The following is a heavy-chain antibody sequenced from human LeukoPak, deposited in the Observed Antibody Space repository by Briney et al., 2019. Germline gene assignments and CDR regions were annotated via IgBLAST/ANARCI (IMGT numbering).Heavy chain of an antibody. CDR3: VKSPGYNYGSSVHFDY. Sequence: GGSLRLSCAASGFTFDDYAMHWVRQAPGKGLEWVSHISWNSGSITYADSVKGRFTISRDNAKNSLYLQMNSLRAEDTALYYCVKSPGYNYGSSVHFDYWGQGTLVTVSS. V-gene: IGHV3-9*01. CDR2: ISWNSGSI. J-gene: IGHJ4*02. D-gene: IGHD3-10*01. CDR1: GFTFDDYA.